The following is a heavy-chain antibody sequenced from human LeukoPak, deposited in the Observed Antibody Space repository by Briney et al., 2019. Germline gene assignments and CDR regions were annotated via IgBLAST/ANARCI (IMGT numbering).Heavy chain of an antibody. CDR1: GFTFDNSA. Sequence: GGSLRLSCLASGFTFDNSAMHWVRHAPGKGLEWVSLINWDGTNTLYANSVRGRFTISRDNNINSLYLHMNNLRLEDSAVYYCAKGGGVSGLNWFDSWGQGTLVTVSS. J-gene: IGHJ5*01. CDR2: INWDGTNT. CDR3: AKGGGVSGLNWFDS. D-gene: IGHD3-16*01. V-gene: IGHV3-43D*04.